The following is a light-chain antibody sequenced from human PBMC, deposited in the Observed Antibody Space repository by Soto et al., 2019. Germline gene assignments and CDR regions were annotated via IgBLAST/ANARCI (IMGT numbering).Light chain of an antibody. J-gene: IGKJ4*01. CDR1: QGISTY. CDR3: QQLNGYLALT. CDR2: DAS. Sequence: DIQLTQSPSLLSASVGDRVTITCRASQGISTYLAWDQQKPGKAPKLLIYDASTLERGVPSRFSGSGSGTEFSLTISSLQPEDFATYYCQQLNGYLALTFGGGTTVEIK. V-gene: IGKV1-9*01.